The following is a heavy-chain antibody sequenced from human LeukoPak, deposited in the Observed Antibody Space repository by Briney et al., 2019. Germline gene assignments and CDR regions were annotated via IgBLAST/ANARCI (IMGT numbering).Heavy chain of an antibody. V-gene: IGHV3-30*02. Sequence: GGSLRLSCAASGFTFSSYGMHWVRQAPGKGLEWVAFIRYDGSNKYYADSVKGRFTISRDNSKNTLYLQMNSLRAEDTAVYYCAKDRRGLWFGELLGVAYWGQGTLVTVSS. CDR1: GFTFSSYG. J-gene: IGHJ4*02. D-gene: IGHD3-10*01. CDR2: IRYDGSNK. CDR3: AKDRRGLWFGELLGVAY.